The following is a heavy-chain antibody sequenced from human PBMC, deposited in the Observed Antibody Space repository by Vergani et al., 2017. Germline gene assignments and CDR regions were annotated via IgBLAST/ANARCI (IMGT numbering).Heavy chain of an antibody. V-gene: IGHV4-59*02. CDR3: ASDTHSGHRADR. CDR1: GVSVTDYN. J-gene: IGHJ5*02. CDR2: IHYSENT. Sequence: QAQLQESGPGLVKPSETLSLTCHVFGVSVTDYNCNWIRQAPGKGLEWIGSIHYSENTNYNPSLKTRVTISVDTSKNQFSLTLTSVTAADTAVYYCASDTHSGHRADRWGQGILVTVTS. D-gene: IGHD5-12*01.